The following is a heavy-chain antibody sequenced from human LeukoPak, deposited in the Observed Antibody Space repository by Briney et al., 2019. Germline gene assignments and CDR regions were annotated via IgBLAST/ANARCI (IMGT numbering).Heavy chain of an antibody. CDR3: ARCSGGSCYLFDY. J-gene: IGHJ4*02. CDR2: IYYSGST. Sequence: PSETLSLTCTVSGGSISSYYWSWIRQPPGKGLEWIGYIYYSGSTNYNPSLKSRVTISVGTSKNQFSLRLSPVTAADTAVYYCARCSGGSCYLFDYWGQGTLVTVSS. CDR1: GGSISSYY. V-gene: IGHV4-59*08. D-gene: IGHD2-15*01.